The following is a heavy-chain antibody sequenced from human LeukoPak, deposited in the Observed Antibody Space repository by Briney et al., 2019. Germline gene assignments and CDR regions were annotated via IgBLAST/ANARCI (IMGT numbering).Heavy chain of an antibody. V-gene: IGHV3-30*02. CDR3: AKDLYSSGWYAAGFDY. CDR2: IRNDGSNK. Sequence: GGSLRLSCAASGFTFSSYGMHWVRQAPGKGLEWVAFIRNDGSNKYYADSVKGRFTISRDNSKNTLYLQMNGLRAEDTAVYYCAKDLYSSGWYAAGFDYWGQGTLVTVSS. D-gene: IGHD6-19*01. CDR1: GFTFSSYG. J-gene: IGHJ4*02.